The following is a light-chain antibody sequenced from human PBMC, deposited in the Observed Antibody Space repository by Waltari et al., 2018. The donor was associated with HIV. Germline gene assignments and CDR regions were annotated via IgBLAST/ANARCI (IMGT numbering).Light chain of an antibody. Sequence: PASVSGSPGQSITISCTGSRNDIGTYKYVSWYQQHPGKAPKVLIYEVTNRPSGVSDRFSGSKSGNTASLVISGLQTDDEADYYCSSYTSSTTVIFGGGTKLTVL. V-gene: IGLV2-14*01. CDR2: EVT. J-gene: IGLJ2*01. CDR1: RNDIGTYKY. CDR3: SSYTSSTTVI.